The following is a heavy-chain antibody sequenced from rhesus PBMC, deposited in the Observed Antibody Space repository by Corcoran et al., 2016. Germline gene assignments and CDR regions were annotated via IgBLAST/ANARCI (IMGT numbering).Heavy chain of an antibody. Sequence: QVQLQESGPGLGKPSETLSLTCAVSGYSISSGYYWGWIRQPPGKGLEYIGVIIGSSGSTYDNPSLKSRVSISKDTSKNHFSLKLSSVTAADTAVYYCARGSNWYFDNWGQGALVTVSS. V-gene: IGHV4-99*02. J-gene: IGHJ4*01. CDR3: ARGSNWYFDN. D-gene: IGHD1-26*01. CDR1: GYSISSGYY. CDR2: IIGSSGST.